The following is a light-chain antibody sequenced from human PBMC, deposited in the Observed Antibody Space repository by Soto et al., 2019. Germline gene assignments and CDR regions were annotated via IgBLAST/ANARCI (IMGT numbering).Light chain of an antibody. V-gene: IGKV1-5*03. CDR1: QYISSW. CDR2: KAS. Sequence: DIQMTQSPSTLSASVGDRVTITCRASQYISSWLAWYQQKPGEAPKLLIYKASSLESGVPSRFSGSGSGAEFTLTISSLQPDDFATYYCQQYNTYPLTFGGGTKVDIK. CDR3: QQYNTYPLT. J-gene: IGKJ4*01.